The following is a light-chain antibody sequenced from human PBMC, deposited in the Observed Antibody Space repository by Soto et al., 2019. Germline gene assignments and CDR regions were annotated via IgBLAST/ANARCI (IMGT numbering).Light chain of an antibody. CDR1: NSNIGSNT. Sequence: QAVVTQPPSASGTPGQRVTISSSGSNSNIGSNTVNWYQQLPGAAPRLLIYGNNHRPSGAPDRFSGSKSGTSASLAISGLQSEDEADYFCAAWEDSLNGWVFGGGTKLTVL. J-gene: IGLJ3*02. V-gene: IGLV1-44*01. CDR2: GNN. CDR3: AAWEDSLNGWV.